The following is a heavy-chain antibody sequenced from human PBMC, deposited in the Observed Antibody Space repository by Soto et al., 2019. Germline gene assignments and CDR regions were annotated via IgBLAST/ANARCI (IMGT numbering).Heavy chain of an antibody. J-gene: IGHJ4*02. D-gene: IGHD3-10*01. CDR2: IYHSGNT. CDR1: GGSISSGGYS. Sequence: TSETLSLTCAVSGGSISSGGYSWSWIRQPPGKGLEWIGYIYHSGNTKYNPSLKSRVTMSVDTPKNHFSLRLSSVTAADTAVYFCARQRVGELSPFDCWGQGTLVTVSS. V-gene: IGHV4-30-2*01. CDR3: ARQRVGELSPFDC.